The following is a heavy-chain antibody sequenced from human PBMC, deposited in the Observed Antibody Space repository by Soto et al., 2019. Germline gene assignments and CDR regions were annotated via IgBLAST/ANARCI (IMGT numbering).Heavy chain of an antibody. V-gene: IGHV3-23*01. Sequence: GGSLRLSCAASGFAFGSYAMSWVRLAPGKGLEWVSVAGPSGSSTFYADSVRGRFTISRDNVENTLYLQMNSLRVADTALYFCARTYYYDSTGYYRTFDYWGQGTLVTVSS. D-gene: IGHD3-22*01. J-gene: IGHJ4*02. CDR2: AGPSGSST. CDR1: GFAFGSYA. CDR3: ARTYYYDSTGYYRTFDY.